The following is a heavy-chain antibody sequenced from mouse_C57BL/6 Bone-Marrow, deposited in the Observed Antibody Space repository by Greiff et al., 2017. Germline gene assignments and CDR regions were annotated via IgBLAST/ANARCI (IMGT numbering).Heavy chain of an antibody. D-gene: IGHD2-1*01. CDR2: INPSSGDA. Sequence: VQLQQSGPELAQPGASVKLSCKASGYTFTNYCMHWVKQRPGQGLEWIGDINPSSGDARYNQKFKDKATKTSDKSSSTAYMQLSSLTYADSSVYYWATRDYGNSHYWGQVATLTVSS. CDR1: GYTFTNYC. J-gene: IGHJ2*01. V-gene: IGHV1-7*01. CDR3: ATRDYGNSHY.